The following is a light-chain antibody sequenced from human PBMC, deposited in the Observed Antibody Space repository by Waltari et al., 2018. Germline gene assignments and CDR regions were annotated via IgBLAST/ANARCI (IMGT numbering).Light chain of an antibody. V-gene: IGKV1-39*01. CDR3: QQSNGNPYT. CDR1: HDISTY. J-gene: IGKJ3*01. CDR2: GAS. Sequence: DIQMTQSPSSLSASVGDRVIPTCRASHDISTYLTWYQQKPGKAPKLLIYGASTLPSGVPSRFSGSGSGTDFALTITSLQPEDFATYFCQQSNGNPYTFGPGTTVDI.